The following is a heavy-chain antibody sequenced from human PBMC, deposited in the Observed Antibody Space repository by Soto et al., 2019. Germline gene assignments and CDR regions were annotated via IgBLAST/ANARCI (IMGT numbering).Heavy chain of an antibody. V-gene: IGHV1-18*01. D-gene: IGHD6-6*01. CDR3: AREGPRPYYYYGMDV. Sequence: QAKLEQSGAEVKKPGASVKVSCKSSGYTFSTSGISWVRQAPGQGLEWMGWISTYNGDANYAQRFQGRVTMTTDTSTSTTFMELRSRRSDDTAVYYCAREGPRPYYYYGMDVWGQGTTVTVSS. J-gene: IGHJ6*02. CDR1: GYTFSTSG. CDR2: ISTYNGDA.